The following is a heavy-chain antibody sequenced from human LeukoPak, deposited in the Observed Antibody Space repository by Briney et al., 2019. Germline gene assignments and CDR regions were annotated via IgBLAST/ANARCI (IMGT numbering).Heavy chain of an antibody. Sequence: GRSLRLSCAASGFTVSTSGMHGVRRAPGGGREGVADIWSNGNDKYYAESATGRFTVSRDNSNNMAYLHMSTLTAEDTAVYYCARDSAHYRFDHWGQGTLVTVSS. CDR2: IWSNGNDK. CDR1: GFTVSTSG. D-gene: IGHD3-22*01. V-gene: IGHV3-33*01. CDR3: ARDSAHYRFDH. J-gene: IGHJ4*02.